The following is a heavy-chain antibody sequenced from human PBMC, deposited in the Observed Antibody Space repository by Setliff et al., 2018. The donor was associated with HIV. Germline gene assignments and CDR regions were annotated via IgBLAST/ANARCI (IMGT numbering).Heavy chain of an antibody. D-gene: IGHD2-8*01. V-gene: IGHV3-66*01. CDR3: ARGTYCTDGVCIKGALDI. CDR1: GFTVSSNY. J-gene: IGHJ3*02. Sequence: LRLSCAASGFTVSSNYMSWVRQAPGKGLEWVSIIYSGSSTSYYADSVKGRFTISRDSSKNTLYLQMNSLRAEDTAVYYCARGTYCTDGVCIKGALDIRGQGTMVTVSS. CDR2: IYSGSST.